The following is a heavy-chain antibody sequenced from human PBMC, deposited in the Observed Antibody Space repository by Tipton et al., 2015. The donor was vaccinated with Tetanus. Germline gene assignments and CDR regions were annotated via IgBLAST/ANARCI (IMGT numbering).Heavy chain of an antibody. CDR3: ARRLGPYTGDQIWHFDL. CDR1: GYEFISYW. J-gene: IGHJ2*01. Sequence: QLVQSGAEVKKPGESLRISCKASGYEFISYWIAWVRQMPGKGLEWMGVIYPADSDIRNSPSFQGQVTMSVDKSTSTAYLQWRSLKASDSAMYYCARRLGPYTGDQIWHFDLWGRGTLVTVSS. CDR2: IYPADSDI. V-gene: IGHV5-51*01. D-gene: IGHD7-27*01.